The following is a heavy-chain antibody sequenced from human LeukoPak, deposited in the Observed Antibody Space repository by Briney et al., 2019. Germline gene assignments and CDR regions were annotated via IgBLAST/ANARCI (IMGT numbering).Heavy chain of an antibody. CDR1: GFTFSDYY. D-gene: IGHD5-12*01. CDR2: ISSSGSTI. V-gene: IGHV3-11*01. J-gene: IGHJ3*02. Sequence: PGGSLRLSCAASGFTFSDYYMSWIRQAPGKGLEWVSYISSSGSTIYYADSVKGRFTISRDNAKNSLYLQMNSLRAEDTAVYYCARDLRRLRLLGPGLNDAFDIWGQGTMVTVSS. CDR3: ARDLRRLRLLGPGLNDAFDI.